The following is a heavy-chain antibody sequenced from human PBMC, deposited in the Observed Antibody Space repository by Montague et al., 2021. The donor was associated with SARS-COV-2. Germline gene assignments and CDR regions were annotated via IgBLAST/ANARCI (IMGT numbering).Heavy chain of an antibody. CDR2: IYTSGST. CDR1: GGSISSGSYY. V-gene: IGHV4-61*02. Sequence: TLSLTCTVSGGSISSGSYYRSWIRQPAGKGLEWIGRIYTSGSTNYNPSLKSRVTISVDTSKNQFSLKLSSVTAADTAVYYCAREPYYYDSSGLNYYYYGTDVWGQGTTVTVSS. J-gene: IGHJ6*02. CDR3: AREPYYYDSSGLNYYYYGTDV. D-gene: IGHD3-22*01.